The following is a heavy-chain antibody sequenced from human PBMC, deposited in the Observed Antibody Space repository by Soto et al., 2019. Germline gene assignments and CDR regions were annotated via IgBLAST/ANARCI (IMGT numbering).Heavy chain of an antibody. D-gene: IGHD2-2*01. Sequence: GGSLRLSCEASGFTFSEFGIHWVRQAPGKGLEWVAVVSYDGSFKYYADSVKGRFTISRDNSKNTLYLQMNSLRPEDTALYYCAKDSDQLLFDYYYYGMDVWGQGTTVTVSS. CDR3: AKDSDQLLFDYYYYGMDV. V-gene: IGHV3-30*18. CDR2: VSYDGSFK. CDR1: GFTFSEFG. J-gene: IGHJ6*02.